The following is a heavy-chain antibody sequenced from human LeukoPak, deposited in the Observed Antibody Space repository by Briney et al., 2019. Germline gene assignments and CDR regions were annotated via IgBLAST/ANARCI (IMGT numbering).Heavy chain of an antibody. J-gene: IGHJ4*02. Sequence: PSETPSHTCADDGGSFCGYYWSWIRQHLGKGLEWSGEIIHSGSTNYNPSPKSLVTISVATSKTKISLKLSSVTAADTAVYYCVIGRGIVVVSAIISKCYFDYWGQGTLVTVSS. V-gene: IGHV4-34*01. D-gene: IGHD2-21*02. CDR3: VIGRGIVVVSAIISKCYFDY. CDR1: GGSFCGYY. CDR2: IIHSGST.